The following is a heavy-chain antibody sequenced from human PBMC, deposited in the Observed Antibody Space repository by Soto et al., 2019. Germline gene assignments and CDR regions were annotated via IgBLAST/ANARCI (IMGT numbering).Heavy chain of an antibody. CDR2: FYYSGGT. D-gene: IGHD5-18*01. CDR3: TRGSIGYSYDYGMGV. Sequence: SETLSLTCTVSGGSSSSYYWNWIRQFPGKGLEWIGYFYYSGGTDYKPSLKRRVTISVDTSKNHFSLTLRAVSAADTAVYYCTRGSIGYSYDYGMGVWGPGTTVT. CDR1: GGSSSSYY. V-gene: IGHV4-59*01. J-gene: IGHJ6*02.